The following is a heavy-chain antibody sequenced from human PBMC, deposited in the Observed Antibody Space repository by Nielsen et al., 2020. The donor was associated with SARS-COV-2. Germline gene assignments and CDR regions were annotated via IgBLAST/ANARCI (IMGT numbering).Heavy chain of an antibody. Sequence: GESLKISCAASGFTFSDYAMAWVRQAPGKGLEWVSVIKTSGGTTYYTDSVKGRFTISRDNSRNTLYLQINSLRVDDTAVYYCARDLTGDAFDIWGQGTMVTVSS. J-gene: IGHJ3*02. V-gene: IGHV3-23*01. D-gene: IGHD2-8*02. CDR2: IKTSGGTT. CDR1: GFTFSDYA. CDR3: ARDLTGDAFDI.